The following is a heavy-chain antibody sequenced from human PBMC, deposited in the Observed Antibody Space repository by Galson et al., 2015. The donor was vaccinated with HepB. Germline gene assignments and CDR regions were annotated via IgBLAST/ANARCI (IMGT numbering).Heavy chain of an antibody. CDR1: GYTFTGYG. Sequence: SVKVSCKASGYTFTGYGFTWVRQAPGQGLEWMGRISAYNGKTDYPQTLQGRVTMTTDTSTSTAYMELRSLRSDDTAVYYCALALDYGNPAYFYYYMEVWGKGTTVTVSS. CDR3: ALALDYGNPAYFYYYMEV. V-gene: IGHV1-18*01. CDR2: ISAYNGKT. J-gene: IGHJ6*03. D-gene: IGHD4-17*01.